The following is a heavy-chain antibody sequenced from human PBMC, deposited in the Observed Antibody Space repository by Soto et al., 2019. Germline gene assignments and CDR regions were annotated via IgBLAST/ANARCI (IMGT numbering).Heavy chain of an antibody. CDR2: VYYRAKE. J-gene: IGHJ5*02. V-gene: IGHV4-39*07. CDR1: GGSVSSCSYS. D-gene: IGHD3-10*01. CDR3: ARRGGDCFDP. Sequence: SETLSLTCAVSGGSVSSCSYSWGWIRQPPGKGLEWIGSVYYRAKERCDGKEWSSVTSPDHRTKKQFSLKLSSVTAADTAVYYCARRGGDCFDPWGQGTLFTV.